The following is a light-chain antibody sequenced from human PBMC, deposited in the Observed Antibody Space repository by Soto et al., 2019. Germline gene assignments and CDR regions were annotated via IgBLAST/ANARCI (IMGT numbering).Light chain of an antibody. Sequence: DVQMTQSPSSLSASVGDRVTITCRASQDINSWLAWYQQKPEKAPKSLIHAASSLQIGVPSRFSGSGSGTDFTLTISSLQPEDSATYYCQQYNIYPLTFGGGTKVEIK. CDR2: AAS. J-gene: IGKJ4*01. CDR3: QQYNIYPLT. V-gene: IGKV1D-16*01. CDR1: QDINSW.